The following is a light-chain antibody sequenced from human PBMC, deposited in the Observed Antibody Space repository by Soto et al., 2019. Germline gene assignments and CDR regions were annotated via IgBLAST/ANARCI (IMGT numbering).Light chain of an antibody. CDR1: QSVNSN. Sequence: EIVLTQSPATLSVSPGERATLSCRASQSVNSNLAWYQQKPGQAPRLLIYGASTRATGVPARFSGSGSGTEFTLTISSLQSEDFAVYYCQQYNSWPRWPFGQGTKVEIK. CDR2: GAS. CDR3: QQYNSWPRWP. V-gene: IGKV3-15*01. J-gene: IGKJ1*01.